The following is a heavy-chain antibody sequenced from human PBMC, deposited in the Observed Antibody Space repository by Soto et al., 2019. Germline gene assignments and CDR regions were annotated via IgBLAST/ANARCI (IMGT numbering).Heavy chain of an antibody. Sequence: PGASLKISCKDSGYSFSSYWIGWVRQMPGKGLEWMGIIYPGDSETRYSPSFQGQVTISADKSISTAYLQWSSLKASDTVMYYCARGHIQGPEEWFDPWGQGTLVTVSS. D-gene: IGHD2-21*01. CDR1: GYSFSSYW. V-gene: IGHV5-51*01. CDR3: ARGHIQGPEEWFDP. CDR2: IYPGDSET. J-gene: IGHJ5*02.